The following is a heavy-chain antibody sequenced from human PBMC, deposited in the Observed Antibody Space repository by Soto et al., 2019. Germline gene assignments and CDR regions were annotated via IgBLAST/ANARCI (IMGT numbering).Heavy chain of an antibody. CDR3: ATSYGSGYRAFDY. CDR2: VNPILSMS. J-gene: IGHJ4*02. CDR1: GDTFSFYS. D-gene: IGHD3-10*01. Sequence: QVQLVQSGVEVKRPGSSVKVSCKASGDTFSFYSINWVRQAPGLGLEWMGRVNPILSMSNYAQRFQGRVTMTADKSTSTAYMELSGLRSEDTAMYYCATSYGSGYRAFDYWGQVALVTVSS. V-gene: IGHV1-69*04.